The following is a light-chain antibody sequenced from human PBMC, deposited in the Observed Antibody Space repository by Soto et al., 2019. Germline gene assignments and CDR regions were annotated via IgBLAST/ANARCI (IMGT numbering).Light chain of an antibody. CDR3: SSYTSSSTLV. CDR1: SSDVGGYNY. V-gene: IGLV2-14*01. J-gene: IGLJ1*01. Sequence: LTQPASVSGSPGQSITISCTGTSSDVGGYNYVSWYQQHPGKAPKLMIYEVSNRPSGVSNRFSGSKSGNTASLTISGLQAEDEADYYCSSYTSSSTLVFGTGTKVTV. CDR2: EVS.